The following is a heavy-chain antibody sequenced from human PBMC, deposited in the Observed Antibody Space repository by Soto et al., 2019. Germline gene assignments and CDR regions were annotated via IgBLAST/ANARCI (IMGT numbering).Heavy chain of an antibody. V-gene: IGHV1-2*04. Sequence: QVQLVQSGAEVKKPGASVKVSCKASGYTFTGYYMHWVRQAPGQGLEWMGWINPNSGGTNYAQKFQGWVTMTRDTSISTAYMALSRLRSEDTAVYYWARAFRYCSGGSCYAGITRYWGQGTLVTVSS. J-gene: IGHJ4*02. CDR1: GYTFTGYY. CDR3: ARAFRYCSGGSCYAGITRY. D-gene: IGHD2-15*01. CDR2: INPNSGGT.